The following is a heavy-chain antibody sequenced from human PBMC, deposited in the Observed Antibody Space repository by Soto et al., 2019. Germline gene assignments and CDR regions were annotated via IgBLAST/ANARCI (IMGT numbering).Heavy chain of an antibody. CDR3: ARDNSRGYGDYAPTAFDI. J-gene: IGHJ3*02. CDR2: MHTSGST. CDR1: GASIRSGVYY. V-gene: IGHV4-30-4*01. D-gene: IGHD4-17*01. Sequence: TSETLSLTCSVSGASIRSGVYYWTWIRQPPGKGLEWIGYMHTSGSTDNNPSLKSRVSVSVDMSKNQFSLRLTSVTPADTAVYYCARDNSRGYGDYAPTAFDIWGQGTMVTVSS.